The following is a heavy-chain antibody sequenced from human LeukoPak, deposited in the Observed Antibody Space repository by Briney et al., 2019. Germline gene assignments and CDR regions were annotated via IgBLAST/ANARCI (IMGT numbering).Heavy chain of an antibody. D-gene: IGHD3-10*01. Sequence: SETRSLTCTVSGGSISSSSYYWGWIRQPPGKGLEGIGSIYYSGSTYCNPSLKTRVTISVDTSKNQFSLKLSSVTAADTAVYYCASLVRSSFDYWGQGTLVTVSS. CDR2: IYYSGST. CDR1: GGSISSSSYY. J-gene: IGHJ4*02. CDR3: ASLVRSSFDY. V-gene: IGHV4-39*01.